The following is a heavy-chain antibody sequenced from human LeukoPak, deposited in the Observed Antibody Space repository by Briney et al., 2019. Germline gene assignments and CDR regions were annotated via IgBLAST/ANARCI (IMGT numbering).Heavy chain of an antibody. Sequence: GGSLRLSCAASGFTFSSYGMHWVRQAPGKGLEWVAFIRYDGGNKYYADSVKGRFTISRDNSKNTLYLQMNSLRAEDTAVYYCAKDSGQQLVRAADYWGQGTLVTVSS. V-gene: IGHV3-30*02. J-gene: IGHJ4*02. CDR2: IRYDGGNK. CDR1: GFTFSSYG. D-gene: IGHD6-13*01. CDR3: AKDSGQQLVRAADY.